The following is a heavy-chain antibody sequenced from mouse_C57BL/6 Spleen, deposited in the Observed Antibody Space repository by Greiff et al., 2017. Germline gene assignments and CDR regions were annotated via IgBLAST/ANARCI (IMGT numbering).Heavy chain of an antibody. J-gene: IGHJ3*01. CDR2: IDPSDSYT. CDR1: GYTFTSYW. V-gene: IGHV1-69*01. CDR3: ARGPSWFAY. Sequence: QVQLQQPGAELVMPGASVKLSCKASGYTFTSYWMHWVKQRPGQGLEWIGEIDPSDSYTNYNQKFKGKSTLTVDKSSSTAYMQLSSLTSEGSAVYYCARGPSWFAYWGQGALVTVSA.